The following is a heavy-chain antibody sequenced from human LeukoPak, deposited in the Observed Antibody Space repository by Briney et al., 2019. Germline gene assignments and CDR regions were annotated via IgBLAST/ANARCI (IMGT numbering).Heavy chain of an antibody. V-gene: IGHV1-18*01. CDR1: GYSFNDKY. CDR2: ISAYNGNT. Sequence: GASVKVSCKASGYSFNDKYLHWVRQAPGQGLEWMGWISAYNGNTNYAQKLQGRVTMTTDTSTSTAYMELRSLRSDDTAVYYCARQSPRITIFGVGYYYYMDVWGKGTTVTVSS. D-gene: IGHD3-3*01. CDR3: ARQSPRITIFGVGYYYYMDV. J-gene: IGHJ6*03.